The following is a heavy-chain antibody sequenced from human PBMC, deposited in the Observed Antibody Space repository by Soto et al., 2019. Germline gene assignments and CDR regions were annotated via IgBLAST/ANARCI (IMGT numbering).Heavy chain of an antibody. CDR1: GYTFTSYY. V-gene: IGHV1-46*03. D-gene: IGHD3-3*01. J-gene: IGHJ6*03. CDR2: INPSGGST. Sequence: ASVKVSCKASGYTFTSYYMHWVRQAPGQGLEWMGIINPSGGSTSYAQKFQGRVTMTRDTSTSTVYMELSSLRSEDTAVYYCAREYREPISRNYDFWRGYGRWGYYYYYMDVWGKGTTVTVSS. CDR3: AREYREPISRNYDFWRGYGRWGYYYYYMDV.